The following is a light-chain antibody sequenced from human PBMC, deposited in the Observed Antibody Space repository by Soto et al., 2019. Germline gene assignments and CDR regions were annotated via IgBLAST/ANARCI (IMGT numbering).Light chain of an antibody. CDR1: QSVSSSN. V-gene: IGKV3-20*01. Sequence: SVLTQSRCTLSVSPGGRSTLPCRASQSVSSSNFAWYQQKTAQAPRVXIYGASRRAPGIPERFSGSGYGTDFNLTISRLETEDFAVYYCQQYLTSPKTFGQGTKVDIK. CDR2: GAS. J-gene: IGKJ1*01. CDR3: QQYLTSPKT.